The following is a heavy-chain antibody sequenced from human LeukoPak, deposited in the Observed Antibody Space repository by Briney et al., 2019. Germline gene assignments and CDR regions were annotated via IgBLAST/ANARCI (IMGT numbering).Heavy chain of an antibody. Sequence: GRSLRLSCAASGFTFSSYAMHWFRQAPGKGLEWVSVIYSGGSTYYADSVKGRFTISRDNSKKKLYLQMNSLRAEDTAVYYCAREIGRRTVTTFIVYYGMDVWGQGTTVIVCS. D-gene: IGHD4-17*01. V-gene: IGHV3-53*01. CDR2: IYSGGST. CDR1: GFTFSSYA. J-gene: IGHJ6*02. CDR3: AREIGRRTVTTFIVYYGMDV.